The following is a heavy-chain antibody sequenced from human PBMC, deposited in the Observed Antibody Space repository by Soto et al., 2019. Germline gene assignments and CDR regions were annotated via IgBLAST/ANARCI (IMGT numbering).Heavy chain of an antibody. J-gene: IGHJ4*02. D-gene: IGHD1-26*01. CDR2: IYHSGIT. V-gene: IGHV4-61*03. Sequence: KTPETLSPTCAVFGGSVTSETHFFICIRHPPWNGLELFGHIYHSGITNSSPSLKGRLTISVDKSTNHFSLSLACVTAADTAIYYWAREDMSGTYYFDSWGQGTRVTVS. CDR1: GGSVTSETHF. CDR3: AREDMSGTYYFDS.